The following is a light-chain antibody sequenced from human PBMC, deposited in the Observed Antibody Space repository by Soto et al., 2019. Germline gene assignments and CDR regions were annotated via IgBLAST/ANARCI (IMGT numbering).Light chain of an antibody. CDR2: KVS. Sequence: DVVMTQSPLSLPVTLGQPASISCRSSQSLVHSDGNTYLNWFQQRPGQSPRRLIYKVSNRDSGVPDRFSGSGSGTDFTLKISRVEAEDVGFYYCMQGTQWPWTFGQGTKVELK. J-gene: IGKJ1*01. V-gene: IGKV2-30*02. CDR3: MQGTQWPWT. CDR1: QSLVHSDGNTY.